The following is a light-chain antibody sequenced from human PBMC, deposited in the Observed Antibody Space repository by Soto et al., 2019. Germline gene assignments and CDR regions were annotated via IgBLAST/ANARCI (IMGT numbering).Light chain of an antibody. V-gene: IGKV1-5*02. CDR2: DAS. CDR1: QSVSTR. J-gene: IGKJ1*01. Sequence: DIQMTQSPSSLSASVGDRVTIICRASQSVSTRLAWYQQKPGKAPKVLIYDASSWAGGVPSRFTGSGSGTEFTLTINSLQPDDFATYYCLQNNSYPVTFGQGTKVDIK. CDR3: LQNNSYPVT.